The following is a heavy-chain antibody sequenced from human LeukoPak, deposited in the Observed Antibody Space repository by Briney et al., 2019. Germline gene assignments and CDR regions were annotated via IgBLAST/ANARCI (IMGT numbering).Heavy chain of an antibody. CDR3: ARENVVVTAIDY. D-gene: IGHD2-21*02. CDR1: GGSFSGYY. V-gene: IGHV4-34*01. J-gene: IGHJ4*02. CDR2: INHSGST. Sequence: PSETLSLTCAVYGGSFSGYYWSWIRQPPGKGLEWIGEINHSGSTNYNPSLKSRVTISVDTSKNQFSLKLSSVTAVDTAVYYCARENVVVTAIDYWGQGTLVTVSS.